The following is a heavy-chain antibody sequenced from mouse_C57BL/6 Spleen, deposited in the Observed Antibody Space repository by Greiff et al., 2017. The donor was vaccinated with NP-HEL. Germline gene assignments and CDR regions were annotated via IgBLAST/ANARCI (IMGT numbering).Heavy chain of an antibody. J-gene: IGHJ1*03. Sequence: EVKLVESGGGLVKPGGSLKLSCAASGFTFSDYGMHWVRQAPEKGLEWVAYISSGSSTIYYEDTVKGQFTITRENAKNTLFLQMTSLRSEDTAMYYCARPYDYVYFDFWGTGTTVTVSS. CDR3: ARPYDYVYFDF. V-gene: IGHV5-17*01. CDR2: ISSGSSTI. D-gene: IGHD2-4*01. CDR1: GFTFSDYG.